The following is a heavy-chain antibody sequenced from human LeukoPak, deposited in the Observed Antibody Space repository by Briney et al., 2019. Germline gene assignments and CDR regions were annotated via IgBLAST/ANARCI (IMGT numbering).Heavy chain of an antibody. J-gene: IGHJ6*03. Sequence: GGSLRLSCAASGLTFSTYWMTWVRQAPGKGLEWVAIIGQDGREIYYVDSVKGRFTISRDNAKNSLYLQMNSLRAEDTAVFYCVAAADYFYMDVWGKGATVTISS. V-gene: IGHV3-7*03. CDR1: GLTFSTYW. D-gene: IGHD6-25*01. CDR3: VAAADYFYMDV. CDR2: IGQDGREI.